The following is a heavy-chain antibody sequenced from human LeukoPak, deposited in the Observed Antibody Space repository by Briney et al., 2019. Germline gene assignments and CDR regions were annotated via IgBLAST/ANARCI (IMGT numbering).Heavy chain of an antibody. V-gene: IGHV3-23*01. CDR3: AKALQSGVTGTTGAFDI. J-gene: IGHJ3*02. D-gene: IGHD1-20*01. CDR1: GVTFSSYS. Sequence: GGSLRLSCAASGVTFSSYSRSWVRQAPGKGLEWVGAISGSGGSTYYAYSVRRRFTFSGDNSKKTWYLQMNSLVAEATAVYYCAKALQSGVTGTTGAFDIWGQGTMVTVSS. CDR2: ISGSGGST.